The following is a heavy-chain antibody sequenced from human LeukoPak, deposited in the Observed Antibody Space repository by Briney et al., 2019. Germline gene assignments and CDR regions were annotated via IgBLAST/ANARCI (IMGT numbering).Heavy chain of an antibody. V-gene: IGHV1-69*05. CDR1: GGTFSSYA. J-gene: IGHJ4*02. D-gene: IGHD6-19*01. Sequence: ASVKVSCKAFGGTFSSYAISWVRQAPGQGLEWMGRIIPIISTANYAQKFQGGVTITTDESTSTAYMELSSLRSEDTAVYYCARGREYSSGWYWVDFDYWGQGTLVTVSS. CDR3: ARGREYSSGWYWVDFDY. CDR2: IIPIISTA.